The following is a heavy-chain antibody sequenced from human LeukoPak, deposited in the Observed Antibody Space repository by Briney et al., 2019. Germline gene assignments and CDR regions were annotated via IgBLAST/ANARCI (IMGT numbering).Heavy chain of an antibody. V-gene: IGHV4-34*01. D-gene: IGHD2-2*01. J-gene: IGHJ4*02. CDR2: INHSGGT. Sequence: SETLSLTCAVHGGSFSGYYWSWIRQPPGKGLEWIGEINHSGGTNYDPSLKSRVTISVDTSKNQFSLKLSSVTAADTAVYYCARDSLGSRADYWGQGTLVTVSS. CDR1: GGSFSGYY. CDR3: ARDSLGSRADY.